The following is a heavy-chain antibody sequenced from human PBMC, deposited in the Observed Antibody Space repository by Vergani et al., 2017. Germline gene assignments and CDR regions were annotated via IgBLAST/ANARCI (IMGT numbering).Heavy chain of an antibody. D-gene: IGHD2-15*01. CDR1: GGSISSGDYY. V-gene: IGHV4-30-4*01. J-gene: IGHJ4*02. Sequence: QVQLQESGPGLVKPSQTLSLTCTVSGGSISSGDYYWSWIRQPPGKGLEWIGYIYYSGSTYYNPSLKSRVTISVATSKNQFSLKLSSVTAADTAVYYCARGQVPRGVAATTLISRGFSQFDYWGQGTLVTVSS. CDR3: ARGQVPRGVAATTLISRGFSQFDY. CDR2: IYYSGST.